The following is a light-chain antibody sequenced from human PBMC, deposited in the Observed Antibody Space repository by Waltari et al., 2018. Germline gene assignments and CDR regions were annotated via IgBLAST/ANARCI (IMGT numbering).Light chain of an antibody. Sequence: SSELTQDPAVSVALGQTVRSTCRGDSLSSYYATWYQQKAGHAPILVIYGQNNRPSGIPDRFSGSYSGRTASVTITGAQAEDEADYYCSSRDSGAHRHVFGTGTKVTVL. V-gene: IGLV3-19*01. CDR3: SSRDSGAHRHV. CDR1: SLSSYY. J-gene: IGLJ1*01. CDR2: GQN.